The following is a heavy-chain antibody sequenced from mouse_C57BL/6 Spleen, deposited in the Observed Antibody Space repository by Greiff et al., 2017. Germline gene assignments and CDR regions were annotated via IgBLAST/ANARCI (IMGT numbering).Heavy chain of an antibody. D-gene: IGHD2-1*01. CDR2: ISSGGSYT. J-gene: IGHJ4*01. CDR3: ERRDGNYVYAMDY. V-gene: IGHV5-6*02. Sequence: EVKVVESGGDLVKPGGSLKLSCAASGFTFSSYGMSWVRQTPDKRLEWVATISSGGSYTYYPDSVKGRFTISRDNAKNTLYLQMSSLKSEDTAMYDCERRDGNYVYAMDYWGQGTSVTVSS. CDR1: GFTFSSYG.